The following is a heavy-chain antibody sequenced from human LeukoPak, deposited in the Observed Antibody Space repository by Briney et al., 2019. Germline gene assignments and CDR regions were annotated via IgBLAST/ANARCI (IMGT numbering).Heavy chain of an antibody. CDR2: ISSSSSYI. D-gene: IGHD5-24*01. CDR3: ARDYYGMATITWDY. Sequence: GGSLRLSCAASGFTFSSYAMSWVRQAPGKGLEWVSSISSSSSYIYYADSVKGRFTISRDNAKNSLYLQMNSLRSDDTAVYYCARDYYGMATITWDYWGQGTLVTVSS. V-gene: IGHV3-21*04. CDR1: GFTFSSYA. J-gene: IGHJ4*02.